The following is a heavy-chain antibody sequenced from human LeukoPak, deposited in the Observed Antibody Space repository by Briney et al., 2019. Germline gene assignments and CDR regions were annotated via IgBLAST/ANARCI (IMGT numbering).Heavy chain of an antibody. V-gene: IGHV3-21*01. D-gene: IGHD3-3*01. CDR2: ISSSSSYI. Sequence: GGSLRLSCAASGFTFSSYSMNWVRQAPGKGLEWASSISSSSSYIYYADSVKGRFTISRDNAKNSLYLQMNSLRAEDTAMYYCARPITIFGVVGDDYWGQGTLVTVSS. CDR1: GFTFSSYS. J-gene: IGHJ4*02. CDR3: ARPITIFGVVGDDY.